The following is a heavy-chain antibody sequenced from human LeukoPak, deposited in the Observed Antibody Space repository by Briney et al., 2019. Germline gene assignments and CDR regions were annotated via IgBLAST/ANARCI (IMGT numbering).Heavy chain of an antibody. V-gene: IGHV1-2*02. D-gene: IGHD5-12*01. Sequence: GASVKVSCKASGGTFSSYVISWVRQAPGQGLEWMGWITPNSGGTNYAQKFQGRVTMTSDTSISTAYMELSRLRSNDTAVYYCARVYRWLHPDDAFDIWGRGTMVTVSS. J-gene: IGHJ3*02. CDR3: ARVYRWLHPDDAFDI. CDR1: GGTFSSYV. CDR2: ITPNSGGT.